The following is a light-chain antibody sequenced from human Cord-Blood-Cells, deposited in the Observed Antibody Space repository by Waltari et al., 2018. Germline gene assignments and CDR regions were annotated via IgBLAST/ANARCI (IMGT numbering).Light chain of an antibody. CDR3: QQYGSSPWT. Sequence: EIVLTQSPGTLSLSPGERATLSCRASQSVSSSYLAVYQQKPGQAPSLLIYGASSRATGIPDRFSGSGSGTDFTLTINRLEPEDFAVYYCQQYGSSPWTFGQGTKVEIK. CDR2: GAS. V-gene: IGKV3-20*01. CDR1: QSVSSSY. J-gene: IGKJ1*01.